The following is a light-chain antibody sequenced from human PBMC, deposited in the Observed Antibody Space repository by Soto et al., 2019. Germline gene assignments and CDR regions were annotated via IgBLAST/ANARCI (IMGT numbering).Light chain of an antibody. V-gene: IGKV3-11*01. CDR2: DAS. CDR1: QSVSSY. Sequence: EIVLTQSPATLSLSPGERATLSCRASQSVSSYLAWYQQKPGQAPRLLIYDASNRATGIPARFSGSGSGTDFTLTISSLEPEDFEVYYCQQRRNWHLKFGQGTKVDIX. CDR3: QQRRNWHLK. J-gene: IGKJ1*01.